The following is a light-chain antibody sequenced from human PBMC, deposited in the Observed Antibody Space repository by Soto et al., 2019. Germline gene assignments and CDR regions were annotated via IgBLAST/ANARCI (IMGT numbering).Light chain of an antibody. V-gene: IGKV1-5*03. CDR2: KAS. Sequence: DIQMTQSPSTLSVSVGERVTITCRASQSISSWLAWYQQKPGKAPKLLIYKASSLESGVPSRFSGSGSGTEFTLSISSLQPDDFATYYCQQYNSYSTFGQGTKVEIK. CDR1: QSISSW. CDR3: QQYNSYST. J-gene: IGKJ1*01.